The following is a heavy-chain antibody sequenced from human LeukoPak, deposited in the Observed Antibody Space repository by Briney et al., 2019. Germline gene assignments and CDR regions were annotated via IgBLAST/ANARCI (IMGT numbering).Heavy chain of an antibody. Sequence: GGSLRLSCGASGFTFSTYWMSWVRQAPGKGLEWVANIKHGGSQKYYVDSVKGRFTISRDNAKNSLYLQMNSLRAEDTAVYYCARTIAAAGSDYWGQGTLVTVSS. CDR1: GFTFSTYW. CDR2: IKHGGSQK. D-gene: IGHD6-13*01. V-gene: IGHV3-7*04. J-gene: IGHJ4*02. CDR3: ARTIAAAGSDY.